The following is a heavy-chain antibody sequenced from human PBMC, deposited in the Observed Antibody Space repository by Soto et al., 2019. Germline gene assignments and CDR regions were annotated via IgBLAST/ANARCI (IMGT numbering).Heavy chain of an antibody. CDR3: AKSQEIGTHFFDS. J-gene: IGHJ4*02. CDR1: GFTFSGFD. V-gene: IGHV3-13*01. Sequence: GGSLRLSCEVSGFTFSGFDMPWVRQPTGKGLEWVSSIGTAGDTYYAVSVKGRFTISRDNAKNSLSLQMNSLRAGDMAVYFCAKSQEIGTHFFDSWGQGTQVTVSS. CDR2: IGTAGDT. D-gene: IGHD6-13*01.